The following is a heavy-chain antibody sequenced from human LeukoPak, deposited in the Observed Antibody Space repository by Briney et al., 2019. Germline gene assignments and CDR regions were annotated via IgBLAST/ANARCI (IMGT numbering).Heavy chain of an antibody. CDR3: ARDPPLGSCSTISCPHLDY. V-gene: IGHV3-21*01. J-gene: IGHJ4*02. CDR2: ISSSSSFI. Sequence: PGGSLRLSCAASGFTFSRYSMNWVRQAPGKGLELVSSISSSSSFIYYADSVKGRFTISRDNAKNSLYLQMNSLRAEDTAVYYCARDPPLGSCSTISCPHLDYWGQGTLVTVSS. CDR1: GFTFSRYS. D-gene: IGHD2-2*01.